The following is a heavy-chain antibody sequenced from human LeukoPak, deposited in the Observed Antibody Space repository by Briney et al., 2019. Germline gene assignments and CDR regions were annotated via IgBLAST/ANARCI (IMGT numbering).Heavy chain of an antibody. CDR3: ARDSPYSSGWANWFDP. D-gene: IGHD6-19*01. Sequence: SETLSLTCTVSGGSISSYYWSWIRQPPGKGLEWIGYIYYSGSTNYNPSLKSRVTISVDTSKNQFSLKLSSVTAADTAVYYCARDSPYSSGWANWFDPWGRGTLVTVSS. V-gene: IGHV4-59*01. J-gene: IGHJ5*02. CDR1: GGSISSYY. CDR2: IYYSGST.